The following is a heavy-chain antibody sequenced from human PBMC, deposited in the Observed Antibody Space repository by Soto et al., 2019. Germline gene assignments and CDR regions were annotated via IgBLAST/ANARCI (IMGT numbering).Heavy chain of an antibody. V-gene: IGHV3-23*01. CDR2: ISGSLGST. D-gene: IGHD2-8*01. J-gene: IGHJ4*02. Sequence: GGSLRLSCAASVFTFSINSLHWVRQAPGRGLEWVSTISGSLGSTYDSDSVRGRFTVSRYNSKNTLYLQMKSRRAEDTAVCYCASRSATVLSLTYWGPGTQVTLAS. CDR1: VFTFSINS. CDR3: ASRSATVLSLTY.